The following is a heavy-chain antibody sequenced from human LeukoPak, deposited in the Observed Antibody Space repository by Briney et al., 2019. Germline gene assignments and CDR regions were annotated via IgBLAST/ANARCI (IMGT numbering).Heavy chain of an antibody. CDR1: GFTFSSYA. Sequence: GGSLRLSCAASGFTFSSYAMSWVRQAPGKGLEWVSVISGDGGSTYHADSVKGRFTISRDTSKNTLYLQMNSLRAEDTAVYYCASEDGHNPNLGFDYWGQGTLVTVSS. V-gene: IGHV3-23*01. CDR3: ASEDGHNPNLGFDY. J-gene: IGHJ4*02. D-gene: IGHD5-24*01. CDR2: ISGDGGST.